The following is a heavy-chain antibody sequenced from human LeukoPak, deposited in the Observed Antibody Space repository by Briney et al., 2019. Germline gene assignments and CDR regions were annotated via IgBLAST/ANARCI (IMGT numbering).Heavy chain of an antibody. V-gene: IGHV3-23*01. CDR2: ISDSGGNT. J-gene: IGHJ4*02. CDR3: AKDFQQWLVRGAFDN. D-gene: IGHD6-19*01. CDR1: GFTFNSYA. Sequence: TGGSLRLSCAASGFTFNSYAMSWVRQAPWERLQWVSGISDSGGNTYYADSVRGRFTISRDNSKNTLYLQMNSLGVDDTALYYCAKDFQQWLVRGAFDNWGQGTLVTVSS.